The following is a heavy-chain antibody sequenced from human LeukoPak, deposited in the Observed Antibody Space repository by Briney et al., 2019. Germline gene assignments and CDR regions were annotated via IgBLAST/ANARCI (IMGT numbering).Heavy chain of an antibody. V-gene: IGHV3-20*04. CDR3: ARRFLYSSSWFFDL. CDR1: GFTFDEYG. D-gene: IGHD6-13*01. J-gene: IGHJ4*02. CDR2: INWNGGNA. Sequence: GGSLRLSCAASGFTFDEYGMNWVRQVPGKGLECVSGINWNGGNAGYADSVKGRFTISRDNAKNSLYLQMDSLTAEDTALYYCARRFLYSSSWFFDLWGQGTLVTVSS.